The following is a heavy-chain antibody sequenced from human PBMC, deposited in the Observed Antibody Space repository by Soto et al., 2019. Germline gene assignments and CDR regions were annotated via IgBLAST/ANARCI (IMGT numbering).Heavy chain of an antibody. J-gene: IGHJ4*02. CDR2: IFYSGTT. CDR1: GGSMNSYY. Sequence: SETLSLTCSVSGGSMNSYYWTWIRQPPGKGLEWIGYIFYSGTTNYNPSLKSRLTISVDTSKNRFSLRLSSVTAADTAVYYCARVSTVQMYNSGWFYLDFWGQGTLVTVS. CDR3: ARVSTVQMYNSGWFYLDF. V-gene: IGHV4-59*01. D-gene: IGHD6-19*01.